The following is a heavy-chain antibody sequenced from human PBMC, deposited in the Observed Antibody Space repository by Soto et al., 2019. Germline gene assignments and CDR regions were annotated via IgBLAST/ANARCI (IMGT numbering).Heavy chain of an antibody. D-gene: IGHD3-22*01. CDR1: GFTVSSNY. CDR3: ARAKRDSSGSRDAFDI. Sequence: GGSLRLSCAASGFTVSSNYMSWVRQAPGKGLEWVSVIYSGGSTYYADSVKGRFTISRDNSKNTLYLQMNSLRAEDTAVYYCARAKRDSSGSRDAFDIWGQGTMVTVSS. CDR2: IYSGGST. V-gene: IGHV3-53*01. J-gene: IGHJ3*02.